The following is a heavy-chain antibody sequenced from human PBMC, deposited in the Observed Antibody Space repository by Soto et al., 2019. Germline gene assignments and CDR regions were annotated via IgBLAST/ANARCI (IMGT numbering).Heavy chain of an antibody. V-gene: IGHV3-49*04. D-gene: IGHD1-7*01. Sequence: GGSLRLSCTASGFTFGDYAMSWVRQAPGKGLEWVGFIRSKAYGGTTEYAASVKGRFTISRDDSKSIAYLQMSSLKTEDTAVYYCTGATTPDGDAFDIWGQGTMVTVSS. CDR1: GFTFGDYA. CDR2: IRSKAYGGTT. J-gene: IGHJ3*02. CDR3: TGATTPDGDAFDI.